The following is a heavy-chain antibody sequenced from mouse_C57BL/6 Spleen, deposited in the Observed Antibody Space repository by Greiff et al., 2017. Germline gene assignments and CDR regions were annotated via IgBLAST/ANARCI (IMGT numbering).Heavy chain of an antibody. Sequence: VQLKESGPGLVKPSQSLSLTCSVTGYSITSGYYWNWIRQFPGNKLEWMGYISYDGSNNYNPSLKNLISITRDTSKNQFFLKLNSVTTEDTATYYCASSLGIYYYGSSAWFAYWGQGTLVTVSA. J-gene: IGHJ3*01. D-gene: IGHD1-1*01. CDR3: ASSLGIYYYGSSAWFAY. CDR1: GYSITSGYY. CDR2: ISYDGSN. V-gene: IGHV3-6*01.